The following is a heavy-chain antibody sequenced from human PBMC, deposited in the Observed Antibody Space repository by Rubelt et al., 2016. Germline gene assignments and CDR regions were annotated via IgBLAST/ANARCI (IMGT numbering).Heavy chain of an antibody. CDR2: IYYSGST. D-gene: IGHD1-7*01. J-gene: IGHJ4*02. V-gene: IGHV4-39*07. Sequence: QLQLQESGPGLVKPSETLSLTCTVSGGSISSSSYYWGWIRQPPGKGLEWIGSIYYSGSTYYNPSRKSRVTISVDTSKNQFSLKLSSVTAADTAVYYCARDPRAGTTSFDYWGQGTLVTVSS. CDR1: GGSISSSSYY. CDR3: ARDPRAGTTSFDY.